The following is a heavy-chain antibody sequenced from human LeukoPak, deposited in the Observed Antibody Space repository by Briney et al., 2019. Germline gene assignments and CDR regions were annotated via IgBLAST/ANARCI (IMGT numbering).Heavy chain of an antibody. V-gene: IGHV5-51*01. CDR1: GYSFTSYW. J-gene: IGHJ4*02. CDR3: ARRASATEDLDY. CDR2: IYPGDSDT. Sequence: GESLQISCKGSGYSFTSYWIAWVRQMPGKGLEWRGIIYPGDSDTRYSPSFQGQVTISADKSISTAYLQWSSLKASDTAIYYCARRASATEDLDYWGQGTLVTVSS.